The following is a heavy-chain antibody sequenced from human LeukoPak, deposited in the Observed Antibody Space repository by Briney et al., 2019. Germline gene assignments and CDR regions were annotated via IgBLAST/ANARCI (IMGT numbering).Heavy chain of an antibody. D-gene: IGHD6-6*01. J-gene: IGHJ6*02. CDR1: VFTVRSNY. CDR3: AREYRQKYSSSRGHYYGMDV. CDR2: IYSGDRT. Sequence: GGSLRLSCALSVFTVRSNYMSCVRHAPGEGREWVSVIYSGDRTYNADSAKVRFAISRDICKNMLYLQMNSLRAEDTAVYYCAREYRQKYSSSRGHYYGMDVWGQGTTVTVSS. V-gene: IGHV3-66*01.